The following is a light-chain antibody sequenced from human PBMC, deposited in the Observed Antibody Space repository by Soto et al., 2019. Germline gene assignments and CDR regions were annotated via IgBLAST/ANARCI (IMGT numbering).Light chain of an antibody. J-gene: IGLJ1*01. Sequence: QSVLTQPPSASGSPGQSVTISCTGTSSDVGGYNYVSWYQQYPGKAPKIMIYEVRNRPSGVPNRFSGSKSVNTATLTVSGLQAEDEADYYCSSYTTSSTRVFGTGTKVTV. CDR2: EVR. CDR3: SSYTTSSTRV. V-gene: IGLV2-8*01. CDR1: SSDVGGYNY.